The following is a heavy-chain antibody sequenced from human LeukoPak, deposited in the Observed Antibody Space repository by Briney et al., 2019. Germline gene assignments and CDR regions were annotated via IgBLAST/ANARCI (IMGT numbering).Heavy chain of an antibody. V-gene: IGHV6-1*01. Sequence: SQTLSLTCAISGDSVSSDSAIWNWIRQSPSRGLEWLGRTFYRSKWYYEYAVSVKGRITINPDTSKNQISLQLNSVTPEDTAVYYCARYRQDAFDMWGHGTMVTVSS. D-gene: IGHD1-1*01. J-gene: IGHJ3*02. CDR1: GDSVSSDSAI. CDR3: ARYRQDAFDM. CDR2: TFYRSKWYY.